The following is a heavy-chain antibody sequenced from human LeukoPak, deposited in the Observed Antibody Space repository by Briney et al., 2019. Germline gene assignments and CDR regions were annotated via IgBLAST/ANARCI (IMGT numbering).Heavy chain of an antibody. J-gene: IGHJ4*02. CDR3: TTGIRGD. CDR2: IASKTDGGTT. CDR1: GLTFINAG. Sequence: GGSLRLSGAASGLTFINAGRNGVRQAPGKGLEWVGRIASKTDGGTTDYAAPVKGRFTISRDDSKNTLFLQMNSLKTEDTAVYYCTTGIRGDCGQGTLVTVSS. V-gene: IGHV3-15*04.